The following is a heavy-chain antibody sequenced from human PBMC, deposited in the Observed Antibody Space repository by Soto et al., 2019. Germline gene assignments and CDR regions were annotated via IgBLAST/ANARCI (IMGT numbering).Heavy chain of an antibody. J-gene: IGHJ6*02. V-gene: IGHV3-30-3*01. CDR2: ISYDGSNK. Sequence: GGSLRLSCAASGFTFSSYAMHWVRQAPGKGLEWVAVISYDGSNKYYADSVKGRFTISRDNSKNTLYLQMNSLRAEDTAVYYCARQITGANSTHYYYYGMDVWGQGTTVTVSS. CDR1: GFTFSSYA. D-gene: IGHD1-7*01. CDR3: ARQITGANSTHYYYYGMDV.